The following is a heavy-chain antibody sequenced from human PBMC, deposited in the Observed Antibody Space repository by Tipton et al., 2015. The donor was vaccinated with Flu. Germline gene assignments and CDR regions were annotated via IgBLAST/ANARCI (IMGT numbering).Heavy chain of an antibody. V-gene: IGHV4-59*01. D-gene: IGHD1-26*01. Sequence: TLSLTCTVSGGSISSYYWSWIRQPPGKGLEWIGFISYSGSTNYNPSLEGRVTISVDTSKNQLSLKLSSVTAADTAVYYCARDRWELLEGFDSWGQGTLVTVSS. CDR1: GGSISSYY. CDR2: ISYSGST. CDR3: ARDRWELLEGFDS. J-gene: IGHJ4*02.